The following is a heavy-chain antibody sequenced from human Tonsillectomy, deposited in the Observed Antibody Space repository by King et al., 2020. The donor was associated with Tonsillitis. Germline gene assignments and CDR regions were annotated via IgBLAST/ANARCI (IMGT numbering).Heavy chain of an antibody. Sequence: QLVQSGAEVKKPGSSVKVSCKASGGTFSSYAIIWLRQAPGQGLEWMGGIIPIFGTANYAQKFQGRGTITADESTSTAYMELSSLISEDTAVYYCARAKLGITPSYWYFDLWGRGTLVTVSS. CDR2: IIPIFGTA. J-gene: IGHJ2*01. V-gene: IGHV1-69*01. D-gene: IGHD7-27*01. CDR3: ARAKLGITPSYWYFDL. CDR1: GGTFSSYA.